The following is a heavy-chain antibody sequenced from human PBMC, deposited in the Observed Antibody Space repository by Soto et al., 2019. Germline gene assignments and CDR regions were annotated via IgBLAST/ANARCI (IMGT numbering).Heavy chain of an antibody. CDR3: AKDYDYDSSGYYLDAFDI. D-gene: IGHD3-22*01. CDR2: ISGSGGST. J-gene: IGHJ3*02. V-gene: IGHV3-23*01. Sequence: GGSLRLSCAASGFTFSSYAMSWVRQAPGKGLEWVSAISGSGGSTYYADSVKGRFTISRDNSKNTPYLQMNSLRAEDTAVYYCAKDYDYDSSGYYLDAFDIWGQGTMVTVS. CDR1: GFTFSSYA.